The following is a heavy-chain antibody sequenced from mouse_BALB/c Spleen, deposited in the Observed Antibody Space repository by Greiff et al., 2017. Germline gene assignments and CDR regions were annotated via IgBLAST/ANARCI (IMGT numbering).Heavy chain of an antibody. J-gene: IGHJ2*01. V-gene: IGHV1-7*01. CDR3: ARWNGNYYFDY. Sequence: VQRVESGAELAKPGASVKMSCKASGYTFTSYWMHWVKQRPGQGLEWIGYINPSTGYTEYNQKFKDKATLTADKSSSTAYMQLSSLTSEDSAVYYCARWNGNYYFDYWGQGTTLTVSS. CDR1: GYTFTSYW. D-gene: IGHD2-1*01. CDR2: INPSTGYT.